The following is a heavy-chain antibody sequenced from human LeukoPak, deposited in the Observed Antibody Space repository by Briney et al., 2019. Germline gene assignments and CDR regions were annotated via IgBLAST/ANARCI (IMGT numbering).Heavy chain of an antibody. D-gene: IGHD3-3*01. CDR2: ISGSRGST. V-gene: IGHV3-23*01. J-gene: IGHJ6*03. CDR1: GFTFSSYA. Sequence: GGSLRLSCAAAGFTFSSYAMHWVRQAPGKGLEWVSAISGSRGSTYYADSVKGRFTISRDNSKNTLYLQMNSLRAEDTAVYYCAKAGRSTYYDFWSGYTLYMDVWGKGTTVTVSS. CDR3: AKAGRSTYYDFWSGYTLYMDV.